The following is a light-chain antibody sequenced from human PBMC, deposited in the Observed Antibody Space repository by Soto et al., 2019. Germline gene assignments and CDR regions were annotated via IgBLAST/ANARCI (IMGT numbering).Light chain of an antibody. CDR2: DVS. V-gene: IGLV2-14*01. J-gene: IGLJ2*01. CDR1: SSDVGGYNY. CDR3: SSYSSTGTLSV. Sequence: QSALTQPASVSGSPGQSITISCTGTSSDVGGYNYVSWYQQHPGKAPKLMIYDVSNRPSGVSNRFSGSKSGTTASLTISGLQAMDVAAYYLSSYSSTGTLSVFGGGTKLTVL.